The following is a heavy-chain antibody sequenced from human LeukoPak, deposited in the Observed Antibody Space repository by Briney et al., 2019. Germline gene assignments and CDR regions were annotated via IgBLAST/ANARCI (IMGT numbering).Heavy chain of an antibody. CDR2: IAFDGSYT. D-gene: IGHD7-27*01. CDR1: GFTFSAYR. J-gene: IGHJ4*02. Sequence: GGSLRLSCAASGFTFSAYRMHWVRQAPGKGLEWVAYIAFDGSYTYCADSVKGRFTISRDNSKNTLNLQMSSLRGEDTAVYFCAKDANWGCDYWGQGALVTVSS. CDR3: AKDANWGCDY. V-gene: IGHV3-30*02.